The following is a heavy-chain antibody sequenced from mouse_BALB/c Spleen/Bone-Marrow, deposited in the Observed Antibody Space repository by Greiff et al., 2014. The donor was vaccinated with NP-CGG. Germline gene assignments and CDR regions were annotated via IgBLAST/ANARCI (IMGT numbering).Heavy chain of an antibody. CDR2: IYPGSGNT. CDR1: GYTLTDYY. Sequence: QVQLKQSGAELARPGASVKLSCKASGYTLTDYYINWGKQRTGQGLEWIGEIYPGSGNTYYNEKFKGKATLTADKSSSTAYMQLSSLTSEDSAVYFCAKGGYGSSYVRYYAMDYWGQGTSVTVSS. J-gene: IGHJ4*01. D-gene: IGHD1-1*01. CDR3: AKGGYGSSYVRYYAMDY. V-gene: IGHV1-77*01.